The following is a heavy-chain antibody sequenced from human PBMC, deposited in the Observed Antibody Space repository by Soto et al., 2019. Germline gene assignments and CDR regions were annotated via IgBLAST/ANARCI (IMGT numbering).Heavy chain of an antibody. J-gene: IGHJ4*02. Sequence: SDSLSLTCTVAVGSISNGYHWAWIRQPPGMRLEWVASIFHTGTTYYNPSLKSRVTISVDKSKNQFSLKLSSVTAADTAVYYCARGRGSSSWYRTFDYWRQGTLVTVSS. CDR2: IFHTGTT. CDR1: VGSISNGYH. D-gene: IGHD6-13*01. CDR3: ARGRGSSSWYRTFDY. V-gene: IGHV4-38-2*02.